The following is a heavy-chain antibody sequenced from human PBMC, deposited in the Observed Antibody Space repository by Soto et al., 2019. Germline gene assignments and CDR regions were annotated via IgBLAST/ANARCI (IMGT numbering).Heavy chain of an antibody. V-gene: IGHV4-34*01. CDR3: ARVLRYIAWLLSH. J-gene: IGHJ4*02. CDR1: GGSFSGYY. D-gene: IGHD3-9*01. Sequence: SETLSLTCAVYGGSFSGYYWSWIRQPPGMGLEWIGEINHSGSTNYNPSLKSRVTISVDTSKNQFSLKLSSVTAADTAVYYCARVLRYIAWLLSHWGQGTPVTVSS. CDR2: INHSGST.